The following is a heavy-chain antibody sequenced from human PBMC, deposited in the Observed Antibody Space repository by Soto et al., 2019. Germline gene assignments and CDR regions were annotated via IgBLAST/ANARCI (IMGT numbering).Heavy chain of an antibody. CDR1: GGSFSGYY. Sequence: QVQLQQWGAGLLKPSETLSLTCAVYGGSFSGYYWSWIRQPPGKGLEWIGEINHSGSTNYNPSLRSRVTLSVDTSKNQFSLKLSSVTAADTAVYYCATPRNYGSGSYSDYWGQGTLVTVSS. D-gene: IGHD3-10*01. V-gene: IGHV4-34*01. J-gene: IGHJ4*02. CDR3: ATPRNYGSGSYSDY. CDR2: INHSGST.